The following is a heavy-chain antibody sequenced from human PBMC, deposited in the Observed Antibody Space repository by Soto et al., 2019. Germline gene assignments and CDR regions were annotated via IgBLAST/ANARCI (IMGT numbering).Heavy chain of an antibody. J-gene: IGHJ6*02. CDR3: ARSRVVIVDPAHYYYYGMDV. Sequence: GGSLRLSCAASGFTFSSYWMHWVRQAPGKGLVWVSRINSDGSSTSYADSVKGRFTTSRDNAKNTLYLQMNSLRAEDTAVYYCARSRVVIVDPAHYYYYGMDVWGQGTTVTVSS. CDR1: GFTFSSYW. V-gene: IGHV3-74*01. CDR2: INSDGSST. D-gene: IGHD3-3*01.